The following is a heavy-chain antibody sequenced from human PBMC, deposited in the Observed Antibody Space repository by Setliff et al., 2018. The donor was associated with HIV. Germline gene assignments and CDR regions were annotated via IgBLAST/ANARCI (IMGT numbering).Heavy chain of an antibody. V-gene: IGHV3-21*01. CDR2: ISSNIIYI. J-gene: IGHJ5*02. D-gene: IGHD1-1*01. CDR1: GFTLSTYT. CDR3: ARTSTTTGTPLNWFDP. Sequence: GGSLRLSCAASGFTLSTYTMNWVRQAPGKGLEWISSISSNIIYIYYADSVRGRFTISRDHAKNSLYLQMNSLRVEDTAVYYCARTSTTTGTPLNWFDPWGQGTLVTVSS.